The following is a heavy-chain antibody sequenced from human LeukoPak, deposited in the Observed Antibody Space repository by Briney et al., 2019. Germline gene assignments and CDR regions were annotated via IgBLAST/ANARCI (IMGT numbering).Heavy chain of an antibody. J-gene: IGHJ4*02. CDR1: GFTFSSYE. D-gene: IGHD2-15*01. V-gene: IGHV3-30*18. CDR2: ISKDGSKK. CDR3: AKDKGWSRVIDY. Sequence: TGGSLRLSCAASGFTFSSYEMNWVRQAAGKGLEWVAFISKDGSKKYYGGSVTGRFITSRDNSRNTVYLQMDSLRPEDTAVYYCAKDKGWSRVIDYWGQGTLVTVAS.